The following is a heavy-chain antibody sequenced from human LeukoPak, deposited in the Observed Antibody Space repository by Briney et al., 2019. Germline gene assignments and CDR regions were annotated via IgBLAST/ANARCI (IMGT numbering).Heavy chain of an antibody. D-gene: IGHD2-2*02. CDR1: GFTFSNYA. CDR2: ISYDGSNT. Sequence: GGSLRLSCAASGFTFSNYAIHWVRQAPGKGLEWVAVISYDGSNTYYADSVKGRFTISRDNSKNSLYLQMNSLRTEDTALYHCAKDISRGRYCSSTSCYTGGFDFDYWGQGTLVTVSS. CDR3: AKDISRGRYCSSTSCYTGGFDFDY. V-gene: IGHV3-30-3*01. J-gene: IGHJ4*02.